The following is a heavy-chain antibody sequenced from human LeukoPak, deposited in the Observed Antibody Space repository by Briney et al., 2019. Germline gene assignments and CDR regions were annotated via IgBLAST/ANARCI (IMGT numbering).Heavy chain of an antibody. CDR1: GARFSSNRAA. CDR3: ARASDGSGSYNVY. Sequence: SQPLSLPSAISGARFSSNRAAWNWIRPSPSRGLEWLGRTYYRSRWYNDYAVSVKSRITINPDTSKNQFSLRLNSVTPEDTAVYYCARASDGSGSYNVYWGQGTLVTVAS. CDR2: TYYRSRWYN. D-gene: IGHD3-10*01. V-gene: IGHV6-1*01. J-gene: IGHJ4*02.